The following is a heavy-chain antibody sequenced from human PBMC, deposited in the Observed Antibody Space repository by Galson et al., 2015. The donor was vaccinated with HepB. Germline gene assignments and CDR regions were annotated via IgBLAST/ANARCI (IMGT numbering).Heavy chain of an antibody. J-gene: IGHJ4*02. D-gene: IGHD3-9*01. CDR2: INPNTGGT. CDR3: ARDGPDPFDVAYS. CDR1: GYTFTGYY. Sequence: SVKVSCKASGYTFTGYYIHWVRQAPGQGLEWMGRINPNTGGTDYAQKFQGRFTMTRDTSISTAYMELSSLRSEDTAVYYCARDGPDPFDVAYSWGQGTLVTVSS. V-gene: IGHV1-2*06.